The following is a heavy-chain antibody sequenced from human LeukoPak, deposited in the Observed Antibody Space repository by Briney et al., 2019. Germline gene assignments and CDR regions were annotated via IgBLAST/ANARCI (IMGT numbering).Heavy chain of an antibody. V-gene: IGHV3-74*01. Sequence: GGSLRLSCAASGFTFSSYWMHWVRQDLGKGLVWVSRINTDGSSTSYADSVKGRFTISRDNAKNTLYLQMNSLRAEDTAVYYCARVRSMSYYMDVWGKGTTVTVSS. CDR1: GFTFSSYW. J-gene: IGHJ6*03. CDR3: ARVRSMSYYMDV. D-gene: IGHD2/OR15-2a*01. CDR2: INTDGSST.